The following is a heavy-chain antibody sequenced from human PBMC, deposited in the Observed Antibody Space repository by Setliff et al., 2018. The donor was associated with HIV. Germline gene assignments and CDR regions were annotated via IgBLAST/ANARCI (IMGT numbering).Heavy chain of an antibody. CDR1: GGSFSGYY. CDR3: ARRILRSAFDF. V-gene: IGHV4-34*01. D-gene: IGHD2-15*01. CDR2: VNHSGST. Sequence: SGTLSLTCAVYGGSFSGYYWSWIRQSPGKRLEWIGEVNHSGSTNYNPSLKRRLIISSDASKNQFSLRLKSVTAADTAVYYCARRILRSAFDFWGHGSLVTVSS. J-gene: IGHJ4*01.